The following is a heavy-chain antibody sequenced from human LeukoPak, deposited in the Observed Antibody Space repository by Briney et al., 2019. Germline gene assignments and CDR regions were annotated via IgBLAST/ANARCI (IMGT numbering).Heavy chain of an antibody. D-gene: IGHD3-22*01. V-gene: IGHV1-69*13. CDR2: IIPIFGTA. Sequence: ASVKVSCKASGGTFSSYAISWVRQAPGQGLEWMGGIIPIFGTANYAQKFQGRVTITADESTSTAYMELRSLRSDDTAVYYCARGSTARYYYDRSGYYRGAFDYWGQGTLVTVSS. CDR3: ARGSTARYYYDRSGYYRGAFDY. CDR1: GGTFSSYA. J-gene: IGHJ4*02.